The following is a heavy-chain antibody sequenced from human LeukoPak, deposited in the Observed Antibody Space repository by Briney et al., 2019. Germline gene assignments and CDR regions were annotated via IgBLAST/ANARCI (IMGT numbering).Heavy chain of an antibody. J-gene: IGHJ4*02. V-gene: IGHV4-4*02. CDR2: VNLQGST. CDR3: ARQLGASGHTD. CDR1: GGAITNTNY. Sequence: SGTLSLTCGVSGGAITNTNYWTWVRKPPGKGLEWIGEVNLQGSTNYNPSLMGRVAIAVDTSANHIYLQLTSVTAADTAVYYCARQLGASGHTDWGQGTLVTVSS. D-gene: IGHD1-26*01.